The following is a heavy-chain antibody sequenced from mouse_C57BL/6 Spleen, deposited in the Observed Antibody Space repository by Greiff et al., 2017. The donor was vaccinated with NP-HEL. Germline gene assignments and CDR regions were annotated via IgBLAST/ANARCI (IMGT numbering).Heavy chain of an antibody. CDR3: ARGSIYDGYYVYAMDY. J-gene: IGHJ4*01. Sequence: EVQLVESGGDLVKPGGSLKLSCAASGFTFSSYGMSWVRQTPDKRLEWVATISSGGSYTYYPDSVKGRFTISRDNAKNTLYLQMSSLKSEDTAMYYCARGSIYDGYYVYAMDYWGQGTSVTVSS. CDR2: ISSGGSYT. CDR1: GFTFSSYG. V-gene: IGHV5-6*01. D-gene: IGHD2-3*01.